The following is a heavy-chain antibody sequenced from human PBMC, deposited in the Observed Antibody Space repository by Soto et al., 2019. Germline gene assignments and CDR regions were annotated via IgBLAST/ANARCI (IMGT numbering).Heavy chain of an antibody. Sequence: EVQLVESGGGLVQPGGSLRLSCAASGFNFSTYSMHWVRQAPGKGLEWVSYISRSSSTIYQADSVKGRFTISRDNAKNSLYLQMNSLRAEDTAVYYCASPVVVAATDYYFYAMDVW. J-gene: IGHJ6*01. V-gene: IGHV3-48*01. CDR2: ISRSSSTI. CDR1: GFNFSTYS. D-gene: IGHD2-15*01. CDR3: ASPVVVAATDYYFYAMDV.